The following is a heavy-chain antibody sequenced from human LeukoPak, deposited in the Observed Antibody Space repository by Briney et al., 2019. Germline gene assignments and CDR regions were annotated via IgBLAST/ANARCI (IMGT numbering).Heavy chain of an antibody. CDR1: GYTFTSYY. D-gene: IGHD3-22*01. V-gene: IGHV1-46*01. CDR3: ASDYYYDGSGYYSAFDI. Sequence: GSSVKVSCKASGYTFTSYYMHWVRQAPGQGLDWMGIINPSGGSTSYAQKFQGRVTMTRDTSTSTVYMELSSLRSEDTAVYYCASDYYYDGSGYYSAFDIWGQGTMVTVSS. CDR2: INPSGGST. J-gene: IGHJ3*02.